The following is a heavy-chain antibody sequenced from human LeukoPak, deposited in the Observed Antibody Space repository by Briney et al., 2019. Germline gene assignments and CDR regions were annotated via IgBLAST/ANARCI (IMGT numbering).Heavy chain of an antibody. Sequence: GGSLRLSCAASGFTFSSYSMNWVRQAPGKGLEWVSYISSSSSTIYYADSVKGRFTISRDNAKNSLYLQMNSLRAEDTAVYYCARVGDSSGYYDWYFDLWGRGTLVTVSS. CDR3: ARVGDSSGYYDWYFDL. CDR2: ISSSSSTI. V-gene: IGHV3-48*04. J-gene: IGHJ2*01. CDR1: GFTFSSYS. D-gene: IGHD3-22*01.